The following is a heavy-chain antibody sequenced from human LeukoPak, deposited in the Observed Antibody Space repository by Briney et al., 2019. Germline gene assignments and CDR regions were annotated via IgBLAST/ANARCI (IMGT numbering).Heavy chain of an antibody. CDR1: GFTFSSYG. CDR2: ISGSGGST. D-gene: IGHD1-26*01. CDR3: ARGGSYLSAFDI. Sequence: GGTLRLSCAASGFTFSSYGMSWVRQAPGKGLEWISAISGSGGSTYYADSVKGRFTISRDNSKNTLYLQMNSLRAEDTAVYYCARGGSYLSAFDIWGQGTMVTVSS. V-gene: IGHV3-23*01. J-gene: IGHJ3*02.